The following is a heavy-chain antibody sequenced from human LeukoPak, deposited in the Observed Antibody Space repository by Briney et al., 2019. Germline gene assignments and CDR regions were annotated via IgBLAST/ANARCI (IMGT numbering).Heavy chain of an antibody. D-gene: IGHD6-19*01. Sequence: ISSSSSYIYYADSVKGRFTISRDNAKNSLYLQMNSLRAEDTAVYYCARAAAGSSGWYYDYWGQGTLVTVSS. V-gene: IGHV3-21*01. J-gene: IGHJ4*02. CDR2: ISSSSSYI. CDR3: ARAAAGSSGWYYDY.